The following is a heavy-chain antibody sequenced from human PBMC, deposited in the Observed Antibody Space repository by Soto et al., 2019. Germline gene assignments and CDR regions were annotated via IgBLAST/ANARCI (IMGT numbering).Heavy chain of an antibody. CDR2: IYPGDSDT. Sequence: PGESLKISCKGSGYSFTSYWIGWVRQMPGKGLEWMGIIYPGDSDTRYSPSFQGQVTISADKSISTAYLQWSSLKASDTAMYYCARRTFVAGDAKHPFDYWGQGTLVTVSS. D-gene: IGHD6-19*01. J-gene: IGHJ4*02. CDR3: ARRTFVAGDAKHPFDY. CDR1: GYSFTSYW. V-gene: IGHV5-51*01.